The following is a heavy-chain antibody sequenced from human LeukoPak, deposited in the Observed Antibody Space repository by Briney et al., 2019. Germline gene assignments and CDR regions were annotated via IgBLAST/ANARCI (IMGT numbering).Heavy chain of an antibody. CDR3: ARDFGTTVTTFGAGDI. V-gene: IGHV3-64*04. J-gene: IGHJ3*02. D-gene: IGHD4-17*01. CDR2: ISSIGGST. Sequence: GGSLRLSCSASGFTFSSYAMHWVRQAPGKGLEYVSSISSIGGSTYYADSVKGRFTISRDNSKNTLYLQMNSLRAEDTAVYYGARDFGTTVTTFGAGDIWGQGTKVIVSS. CDR1: GFTFSSYA.